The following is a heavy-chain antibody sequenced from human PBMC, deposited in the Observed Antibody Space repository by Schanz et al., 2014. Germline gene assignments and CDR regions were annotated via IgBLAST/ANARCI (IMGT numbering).Heavy chain of an antibody. D-gene: IGHD6-19*01. Sequence: EVQLVESGGGLVKPGGSLRLSCAASGFTFSSHWMHWVRQDPGKGLVWVARINSVGSNTDYADSVTGRFTISRDNAKNTLYLQMNTLRAEDTAVYYCAASSGWHPSTDYWGQGTLVTVSS. J-gene: IGHJ4*02. CDR2: INSVGSNT. CDR1: GFTFSSHW. CDR3: AASSGWHPSTDY. V-gene: IGHV3-74*02.